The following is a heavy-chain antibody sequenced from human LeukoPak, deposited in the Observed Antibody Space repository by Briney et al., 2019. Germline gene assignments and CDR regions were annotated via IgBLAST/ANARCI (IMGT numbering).Heavy chain of an antibody. Sequence: ASVKVSCKTSGYTFTGYYMYWVRQAPGQGLEWMGRINPNSGGTDYAQNFQGRVIMTRDTSISTAYMELSRLRSDDTAVYYCARGYCSGGTCYLVENWFDPWGQGTLVTVSS. CDR2: INPNSGGT. CDR1: GYTFTGYY. D-gene: IGHD2-15*01. V-gene: IGHV1-2*06. J-gene: IGHJ5*02. CDR3: ARGYCSGGTCYLVENWFDP.